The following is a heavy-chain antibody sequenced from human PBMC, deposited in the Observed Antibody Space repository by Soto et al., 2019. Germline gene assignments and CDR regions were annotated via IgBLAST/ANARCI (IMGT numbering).Heavy chain of an antibody. CDR1: GYTFTNYR. Sequence: ASVKVSCKTSGYTFTNYRMHWVRQAPGQRLEWMGWINAGNGNTKYSQKFQGRVTITRDTSASTAYMELSSLRSEDTAVYYCARDMYYDFWSGLFDYWGQGTLVTVSS. J-gene: IGHJ4*02. D-gene: IGHD3-3*01. CDR3: ARDMYYDFWSGLFDY. V-gene: IGHV1-3*01. CDR2: INAGNGNT.